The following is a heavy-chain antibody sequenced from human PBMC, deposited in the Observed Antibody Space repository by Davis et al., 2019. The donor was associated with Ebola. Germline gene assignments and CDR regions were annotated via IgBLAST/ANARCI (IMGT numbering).Heavy chain of an antibody. Sequence: MPSETLSLTCTVSGGSISSSSYYWGWIRQPPGKGLEWIGSIYYSGSTYYNPSLKSRVTISVDTSKNQFSLKLSSVTAADTAVYYCARHGLRSVVVVPAVPGAFDIWGQGTMVTVSS. CDR3: ARHGLRSVVVVPAVPGAFDI. J-gene: IGHJ3*02. D-gene: IGHD2-2*01. CDR1: GGSISSSSYY. V-gene: IGHV4-39*01. CDR2: IYYSGST.